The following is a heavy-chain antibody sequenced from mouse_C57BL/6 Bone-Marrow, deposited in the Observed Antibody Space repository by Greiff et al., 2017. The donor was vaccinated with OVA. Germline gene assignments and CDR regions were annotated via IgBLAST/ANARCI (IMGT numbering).Heavy chain of an antibody. D-gene: IGHD3-2*02. CDR3: TATAQVVFDY. CDR1: GFTFSNYW. V-gene: IGHV6-3*01. J-gene: IGHJ2*01. CDR2: IRLKSDNYAT. Sequence: EVQLVESGGGLVQPGGSMKLSCVASGFTFSNYWMNWVRQSPEKGLEWVAQIRLKSDNYATHYAESVKGRFTISRDDSKSSVYLQMNNLRAEDTGIYYCTATAQVVFDYWGQGTTLTVAS.